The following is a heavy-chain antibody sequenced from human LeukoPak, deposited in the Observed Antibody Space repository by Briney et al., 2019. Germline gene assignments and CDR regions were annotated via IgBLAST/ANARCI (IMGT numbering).Heavy chain of an antibody. V-gene: IGHV1-18*01. CDR2: ISAYNGNT. J-gene: IGHJ6*03. CDR1: GYTFTTYA. Sequence: ASVKVSCKASGYTFTTYAISWVRQAPGQGLEWMGWISAYNGNTKYPQKLQGRVTMTTDTSTSTAYMELRSLRSDDTAVYYCARGPIIDIVIVPAADDYYYMDVWGKGTTVTVSS. D-gene: IGHD2-2*01. CDR3: ARGPIIDIVIVPAADDYYYMDV.